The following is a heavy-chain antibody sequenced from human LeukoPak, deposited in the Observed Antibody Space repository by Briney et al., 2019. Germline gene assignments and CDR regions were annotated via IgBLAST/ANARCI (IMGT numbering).Heavy chain of an antibody. CDR3: ARGGTVVTPSFDY. V-gene: IGHV4-34*01. CDR2: INHSGST. D-gene: IGHD4-23*01. Sequence: SETLSLTCAVYGGSFSGYYWSWIRQPPGKGLEWIGEINHSGSTNYNPSLKSRVTISVDTSKNQFSLKLSSVTAAGTAVYYCARGGTVVTPSFDYWGQGTLVTVSS. CDR1: GGSFSGYY. J-gene: IGHJ4*02.